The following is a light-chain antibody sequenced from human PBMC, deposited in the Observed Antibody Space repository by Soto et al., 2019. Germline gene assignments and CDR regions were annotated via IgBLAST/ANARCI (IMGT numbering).Light chain of an antibody. CDR2: LTS. Sequence: EIVLTQSPATLSAFPGDRVTLSCRASQALNTRLAWYQHKPGQAPRLLIYLTSNRAAGVPARFSAWGSETDFTLTISDVEPEDFAVYYCHQRQSWLRTFGQGTKVEIK. J-gene: IGKJ1*01. CDR1: QALNTR. V-gene: IGKV3D-11*01. CDR3: HQRQSWLRT.